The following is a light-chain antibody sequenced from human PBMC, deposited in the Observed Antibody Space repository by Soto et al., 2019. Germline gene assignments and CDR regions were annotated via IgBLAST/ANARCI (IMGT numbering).Light chain of an antibody. CDR3: QQYNSYWT. CDR2: GAS. V-gene: IGKV1-5*01. CDR1: QSISNW. J-gene: IGKJ1*01. Sequence: DIQMTQSPFTLSASVGDRVTITCRAGQSISNWLAWYQQKPGEAPKLLIYGASSLESGVPSRFSGSRSGTEFTLTISSLQPDDFATYYCQQYNSYWTFGQGTKV.